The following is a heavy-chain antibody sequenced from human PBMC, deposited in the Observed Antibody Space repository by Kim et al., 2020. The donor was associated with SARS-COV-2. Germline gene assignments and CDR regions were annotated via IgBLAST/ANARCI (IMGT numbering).Heavy chain of an antibody. CDR2: IWDDGRNK. V-gene: IGHV3-33*06. CDR3: AKDRNSYCSGNGMDV. J-gene: IGHJ6*02. Sequence: GGSLRLSCAASGFTFSSYGMHWVRQAPGKGLVWVAVIWDDGRNKDYADSVKGRFTISRDNSKNTLYLQMNSLRAEDTAVYYCAKDRNSYCSGNGMDVCGPETKVSVSS. CDR1: GFTFSSYG. D-gene: IGHD3-10*01.